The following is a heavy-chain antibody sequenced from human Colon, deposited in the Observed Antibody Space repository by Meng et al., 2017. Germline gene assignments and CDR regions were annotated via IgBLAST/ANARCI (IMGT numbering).Heavy chain of an antibody. CDR3: ARHGGYYQDF. D-gene: IGHD4-23*01. J-gene: IGHJ4*02. Sequence: QVHLQASGPGLVKPSETLSPACSASGASVSGNSYWSWVRQPPGRGLEWIGQIDHRGSAYYRPSLNSRVTMSLDKSRNQFSLRLTSVTAADTAVYYCARHGGYYQDFWGQGTLVTVSS. CDR2: IDHRGSA. V-gene: IGHV4-4*02. CDR1: GASVSGNSY.